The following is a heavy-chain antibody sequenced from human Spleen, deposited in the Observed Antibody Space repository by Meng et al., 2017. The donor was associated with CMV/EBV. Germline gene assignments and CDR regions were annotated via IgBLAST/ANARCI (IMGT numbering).Heavy chain of an antibody. V-gene: IGHV1-69*05. J-gene: IGHJ6*02. CDR1: GGNFRTYA. CDR2: IIPIFDTP. Sequence: SVNVSCKASGGNFRTYAISWVRQAPGQGLEWMGAIIPIFDTPDYAQKFQGRVTITTDESTSTAYMELSSLRSDNTAVYYCAIDAGEDFYYGLDVWGQGTTVTVSS. CDR3: AIDAGEDFYYGLDV. D-gene: IGHD1-26*01.